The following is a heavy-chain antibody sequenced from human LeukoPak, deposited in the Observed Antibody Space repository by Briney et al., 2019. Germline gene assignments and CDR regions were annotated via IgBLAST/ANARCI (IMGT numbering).Heavy chain of an antibody. CDR3: ARDLGVLRAFDI. J-gene: IGHJ3*02. Sequence: SETLSLTCTVSGYSISSGYYWGWIRQPPGEGLEWIGSIYYSGSTYYNPSLKSRVTISVDTSKNQFSLKLSSVTAADTAVYHCARDLGVLRAFDIWGQGTMVTVSS. D-gene: IGHD3-9*01. CDR1: GYSISSGYY. V-gene: IGHV4-38-2*02. CDR2: IYYSGST.